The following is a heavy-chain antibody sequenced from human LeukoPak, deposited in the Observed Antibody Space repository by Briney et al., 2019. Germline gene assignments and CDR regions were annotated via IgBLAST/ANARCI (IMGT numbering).Heavy chain of an antibody. D-gene: IGHD2/OR15-2a*01. CDR3: ASTPYNSFRGNYFPVDY. J-gene: IGHJ4*02. Sequence: SETLSLTCGVYGGSFSGYFWSWIRQPPGKGLEWIGEINHSGSTNYNPSLKSRLTISIDTSKNQFSLRLSSVTAADTAVYYCASTPYNSFRGNYFPVDYWGQGTLVTVSS. CDR1: GGSFSGYF. V-gene: IGHV4-34*01. CDR2: INHSGST.